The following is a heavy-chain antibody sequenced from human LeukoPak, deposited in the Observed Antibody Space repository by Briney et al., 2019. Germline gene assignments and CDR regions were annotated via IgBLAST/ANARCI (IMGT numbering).Heavy chain of an antibody. V-gene: IGHV3-21*01. CDR2: ISSSSYI. J-gene: IGHJ4*02. CDR1: GFTFSSYS. Sequence: GGSLRLSCAASGFTFSSYSMNWVRQAPGKGLEWVSSISSSSYIYYADSVKGRFTISRDNAKNSLYLQMNSLRAEDTAVYYCAREEIVDHYFDYWGQGTLVTVSS. CDR3: AREEIVDHYFDY. D-gene: IGHD3-22*01.